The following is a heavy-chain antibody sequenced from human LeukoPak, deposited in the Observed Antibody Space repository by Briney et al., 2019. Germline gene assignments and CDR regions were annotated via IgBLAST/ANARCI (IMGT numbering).Heavy chain of an antibody. Sequence: GESLKISCQGSGYSFTTYWIAWVRQMPGKGLEWMGRIAPGDSYTNYSPSFQGHATISADKSDRTAYLQWSSLKASDTAMYYCARHRDCSTGSCYPDFWGQGTLVTVSS. CDR2: IAPGDSYT. CDR3: ARHRDCSTGSCYPDF. D-gene: IGHD2-15*01. J-gene: IGHJ4*02. V-gene: IGHV5-10-1*01. CDR1: GYSFTTYW.